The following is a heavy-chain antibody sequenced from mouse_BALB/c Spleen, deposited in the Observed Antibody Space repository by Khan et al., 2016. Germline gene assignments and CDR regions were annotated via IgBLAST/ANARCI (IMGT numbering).Heavy chain of an antibody. CDR2: IYPGDGDT. CDR1: GYTFTTYW. Sequence: VQLQESGAELARPGASVKLSCKASGYTFTTYWMQWVKQRPGQGLEWIGAIYPGDGDTRYTQKFKGKATLTADKSSSTAYMQLSSLASEDSAVYDCARGNSYYDDDYWGQGTTLTVSS. V-gene: IGHV1-87*01. CDR3: ARGNSYYDDDY. J-gene: IGHJ2*01. D-gene: IGHD2-13*01.